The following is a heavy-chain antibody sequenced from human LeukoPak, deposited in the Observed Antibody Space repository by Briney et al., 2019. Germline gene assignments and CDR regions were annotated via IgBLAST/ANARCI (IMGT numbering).Heavy chain of an antibody. CDR3: ARALLWFGELYEGPE. CDR2: INPNSGGT. J-gene: IGHJ4*02. D-gene: IGHD3-10*01. CDR1: GYTFTGYY. V-gene: IGHV1-2*02. Sequence: GASVKVSCKASGYTFTGYYMHWVRQAPGQGLEWMGWINPNSGGTNYAQKFQGRVTMTRDTSISTAYMELSRLRSDDTAVYYCARALLWFGELYEGPEWGQGTLVTVSS.